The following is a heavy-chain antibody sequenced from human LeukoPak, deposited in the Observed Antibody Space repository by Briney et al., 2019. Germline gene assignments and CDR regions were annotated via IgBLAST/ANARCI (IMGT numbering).Heavy chain of an antibody. V-gene: IGHV3-11*05. Sequence: NPGGSLRLSCAASGFTFSDYYMSWIRQAPGKGLEWVSYISSSSSYTNYADSVKGRFTISRDNAKNSLYLQMNSLRAEDTAVYYCARDLTASDYYDSSGYYQPDYWGQGTLVTVSS. CDR2: ISSSSSYT. CDR1: GFTFSDYY. J-gene: IGHJ4*02. D-gene: IGHD3-22*01. CDR3: ARDLTASDYYDSSGYYQPDY.